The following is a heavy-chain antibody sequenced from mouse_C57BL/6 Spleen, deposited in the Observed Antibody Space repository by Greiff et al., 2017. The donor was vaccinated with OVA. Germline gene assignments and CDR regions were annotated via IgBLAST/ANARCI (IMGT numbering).Heavy chain of an antibody. D-gene: IGHD1-1*01. J-gene: IGHJ4*01. CDR2: INPYNGGT. CDR3: ARDGSSTGNAMDY. CDR1: GYTFTDYY. Sequence: VQLKESGPVLVKPGASVKMSCKASGYTFTDYYMNWVKQSHGKSLEWIGVINPYNGGTSYNQKFKGKATLTVDKSSSTAYMELNSLTSEDSAVYYCARDGSSTGNAMDYWGQGTSVTVSS. V-gene: IGHV1-19*01.